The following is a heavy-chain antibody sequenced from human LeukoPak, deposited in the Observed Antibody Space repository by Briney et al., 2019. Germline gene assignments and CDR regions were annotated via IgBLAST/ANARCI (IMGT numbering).Heavy chain of an antibody. J-gene: IGHJ4*02. CDR3: TQTRGGYCSSTSCYTFDY. Sequence: ASVKVSCKASGGTFSSYAISWVRQAPGQGLEWMGGIIPIFGTANYAQKFQGRVTITTDESTSTAYMELSSLRSEDTAVYYCTQTRGGYCSSTSCYTFDYWGQGTLVTVSS. V-gene: IGHV1-69*05. CDR2: IIPIFGTA. CDR1: GGTFSSYA. D-gene: IGHD2-2*02.